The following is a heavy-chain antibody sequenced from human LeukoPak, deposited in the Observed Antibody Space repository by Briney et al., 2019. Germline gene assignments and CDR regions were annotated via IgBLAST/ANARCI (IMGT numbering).Heavy chain of an antibody. Sequence: SETLSLTCAVSGGSISSGHWWSWVRQSQGKGLEWIGEIYHSGSTNYNPSFKSRVTISVDMSKTHFSLKLSTVTAADTAVYYCARGLRNWFDPWGQGTLVTVSS. J-gene: IGHJ5*02. CDR3: ARGLRNWFDP. V-gene: IGHV4-4*02. CDR1: GGSISSGHW. CDR2: IYHSGST.